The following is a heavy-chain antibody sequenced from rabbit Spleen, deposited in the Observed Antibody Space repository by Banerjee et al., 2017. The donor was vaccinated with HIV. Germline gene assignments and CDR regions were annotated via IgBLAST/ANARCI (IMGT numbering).Heavy chain of an antibody. V-gene: IGHV1S7*01. CDR2: IDPVFGIT. CDR1: GFSISSYY. D-gene: IGHD8-1*01. J-gene: IGHJ4*01. Sequence: QLEESAGGLVQPGGSLTLTCTASGFSISSYYMNWVRQAPGKGLEWIGYIDPVFGITYYANWVNGRFSISRENAQNTVFLQMTSLTAADTATYFCARDGAGGSYFALWGPGTLVPS. CDR3: ARDGAGGSYFAL.